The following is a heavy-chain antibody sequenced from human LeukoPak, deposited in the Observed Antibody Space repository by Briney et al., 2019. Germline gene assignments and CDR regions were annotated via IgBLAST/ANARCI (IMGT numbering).Heavy chain of an antibody. CDR3: TTDPGTGGDDWFDP. J-gene: IGHJ5*02. CDR1: GFTFSGSA. CDR2: IRSKANSYAT. Sequence: PGGSLKLSCAASGFTFSGSAMHWVRQASGKGLEWVGRIRSKANSYATAYAASVKGRFTISRDDSKNTAYLQMNSLKTEDTAVYYCTTDPGTGGDDWFDPWGQGTLVTVSS. V-gene: IGHV3-73*01. D-gene: IGHD1-7*01.